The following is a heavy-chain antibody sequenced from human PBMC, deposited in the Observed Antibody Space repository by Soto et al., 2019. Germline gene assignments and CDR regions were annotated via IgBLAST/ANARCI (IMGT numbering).Heavy chain of an antibody. D-gene: IGHD5-18*01. CDR2: IDGDGGTT. J-gene: IGHJ4*02. V-gene: IGHV3-23*01. Sequence: PGGSLRLSCAASGFNFGTFAMGWVRLSPGTGLEWVSAIDGDGGTTYYADSVKGRFTISRDNSKGSLYLQMGSLRVEDTALYYCAKDGHSYGRTQYFHYWGQGTLATLS. CDR3: AKDGHSYGRTQYFHY. CDR1: GFNFGTFA.